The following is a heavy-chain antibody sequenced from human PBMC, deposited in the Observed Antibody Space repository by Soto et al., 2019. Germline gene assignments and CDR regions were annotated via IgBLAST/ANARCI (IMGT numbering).Heavy chain of an antibody. V-gene: IGHV3-33*01. J-gene: IGHJ6*03. CDR2: IWYDGSNK. CDR3: ARDGHAALMDV. CDR1: GFTFSSYG. Sequence: QVQLVESGGGVVQPGRSLRLSCAASGFTFSSYGMHWVRQAPGKGLEWVAVIWYDGSNKYYADSVKGRFTISRDNSKNTLYLQMNSLRAEDTAVYYCARDGHAALMDVWGKGTTVTVSS. D-gene: IGHD2-15*01.